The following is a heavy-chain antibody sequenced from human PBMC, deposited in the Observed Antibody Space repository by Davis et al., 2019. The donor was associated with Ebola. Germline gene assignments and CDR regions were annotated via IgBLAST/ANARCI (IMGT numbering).Heavy chain of an antibody. CDR3: ARDLPGGDWYFDL. Sequence: GESLKISCAASGLTFSSYAMHWVRQAPGKGLEWVAFISYDGSNKYYADSVKGRFTISRDNSKNTLYLQMSSLRAEDTAVYYCARDLPGGDWYFDLWGRGTLVTVSS. D-gene: IGHD1-14*01. J-gene: IGHJ2*01. CDR2: ISYDGSNK. CDR1: GLTFSSYA. V-gene: IGHV3-30*04.